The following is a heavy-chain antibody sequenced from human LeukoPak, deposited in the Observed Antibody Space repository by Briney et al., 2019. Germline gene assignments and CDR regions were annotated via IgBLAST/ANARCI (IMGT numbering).Heavy chain of an antibody. CDR2: ISAYNGNT. Sequence: SVKVSCKASGYTFTSYGISWVRQAPGQGLEWMGWISAYNGNTNYAQKLQGRVTMTTDTSTSTAYMELRSLRSDDTAVYYCARINPQGWFGELYDYWGQGTLVTVSS. J-gene: IGHJ4*02. V-gene: IGHV1-18*01. CDR3: ARINPQGWFGELYDY. CDR1: GYTFTSYG. D-gene: IGHD3-10*01.